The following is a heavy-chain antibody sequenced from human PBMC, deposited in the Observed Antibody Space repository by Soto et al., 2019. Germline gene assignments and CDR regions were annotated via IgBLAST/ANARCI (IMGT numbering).Heavy chain of an antibody. J-gene: IGHJ4*02. CDR3: AKDTPETAANFDY. CDR2: ISGSGGDT. CDR1: GFIFGAWT. D-gene: IGHD6-13*01. Sequence: GGSLRLSCGASGFIFGAWTVNWVRQTPGKGLEWVSSISGSGGDTYYADSAKGRFTISRDNSKNTLFLQMHSLRVEDTAVYYCAKDTPETAANFDYWGQGTLVTVSS. V-gene: IGHV3-23*01.